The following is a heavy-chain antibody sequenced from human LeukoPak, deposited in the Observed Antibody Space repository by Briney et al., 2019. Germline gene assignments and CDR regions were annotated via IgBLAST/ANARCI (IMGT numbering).Heavy chain of an antibody. CDR1: GYTFTSYG. D-gene: IGHD3-22*01. J-gene: IGHJ4*02. CDR3: ARVPYTYYYDSSGPPTGY. Sequence: VASVKVSCKASGYTFTSYGISWVRQAPGQGLEWMGWISACNGNTNYAQKLQGRVTMTTDTSTSTAYMELRSLRSDDTAVYYCARVPYTYYYDSSGPPTGYWGQGTLVTVSS. V-gene: IGHV1-18*01. CDR2: ISACNGNT.